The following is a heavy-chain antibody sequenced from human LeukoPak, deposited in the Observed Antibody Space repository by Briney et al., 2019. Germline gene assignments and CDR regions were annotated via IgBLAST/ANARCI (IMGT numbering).Heavy chain of an antibody. J-gene: IGHJ4*02. Sequence: GGSLRLSCAASGFTFDDYAMHWVRQAPGKGLEWVSGISWNSGSIGYADSVKGRFTISRDNAKNTLYLQMNSLRAEDTAVYYCARSAAAAVPGYFDYWGQGTLVTVSS. CDR3: ARSAAAAVPGYFDY. D-gene: IGHD6-13*01. CDR2: ISWNSGSI. V-gene: IGHV3-9*01. CDR1: GFTFDDYA.